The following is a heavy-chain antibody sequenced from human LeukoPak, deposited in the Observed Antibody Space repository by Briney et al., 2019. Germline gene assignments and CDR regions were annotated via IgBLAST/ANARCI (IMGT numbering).Heavy chain of an antibody. J-gene: IGHJ5*02. D-gene: IGHD3-10*01. CDR3: ARAGLLWFGELLHNDPLGGWFDP. V-gene: IGHV3-21*01. CDR2: ISSSSSYI. Sequence: GGSLRLSCAASGFTFSSYSMNWVRQAPGKGLEWVSSISSSSSYIYYADSVKGRFTISRDNAKNSLYLQMNSLRAEDTAVYYCARAGLLWFGELLHNDPLGGWFDPWGQGTLVTVSS. CDR1: GFTFSSYS.